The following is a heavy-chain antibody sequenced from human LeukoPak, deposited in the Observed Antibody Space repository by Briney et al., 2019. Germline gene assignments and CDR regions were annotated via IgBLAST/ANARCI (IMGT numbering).Heavy chain of an antibody. Sequence: PSETLSLTCAVYGGSFSGYYWSWIRQPPGKGLEWIGEINHSGSTNSNPSLKSRVTISVDTSKNQFSLKVTSVTAADTAVYYCASLPTVYSRGYLALWGQGTLVTVSS. D-gene: IGHD3-22*01. CDR3: ASLPTVYSRGYLAL. CDR2: INHSGST. J-gene: IGHJ4*02. CDR1: GGSFSGYY. V-gene: IGHV4-34*01.